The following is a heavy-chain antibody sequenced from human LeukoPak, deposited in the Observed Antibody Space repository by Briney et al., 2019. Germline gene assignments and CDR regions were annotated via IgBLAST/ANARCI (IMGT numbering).Heavy chain of an antibody. D-gene: IGHD3-16*02. Sequence: PGTSLRLSCAASGISFSSHGMHWVRQAPGKGLEWVAVIWYDGSNIYYADSVKGRFTISRDNSKNTLYLQMNSLRAEDTAVYFCAKTVSGSHSYQGGDYWGQGTLVFVSS. CDR1: GISFSSHG. J-gene: IGHJ4*02. V-gene: IGHV3-33*03. CDR3: AKTVSGSHSYQGGDY. CDR2: IWYDGSNI.